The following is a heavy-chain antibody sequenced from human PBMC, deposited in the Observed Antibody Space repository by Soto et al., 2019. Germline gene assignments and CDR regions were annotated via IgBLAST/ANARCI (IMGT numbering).Heavy chain of an antibody. CDR2: IYYSGST. J-gene: IGHJ4*02. V-gene: IGHV4-61*01. Sequence: PSETLSLTCTVSGGSVSSGSYYWSWIRQPPGKGLEWIGYIYYSGSTNYNPSLKSRVTISVDTSKNQFSLKLSSVTAADTAVYYCARATIPYYFDYWGQGTLVTVSS. D-gene: IGHD5-12*01. CDR3: ARATIPYYFDY. CDR1: GGSVSSGSYY.